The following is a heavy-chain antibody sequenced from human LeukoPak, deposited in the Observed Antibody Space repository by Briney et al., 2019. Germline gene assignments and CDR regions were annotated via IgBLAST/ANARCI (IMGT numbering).Heavy chain of an antibody. CDR3: ARSVDYFDNTGPHMMFDY. Sequence: SETLSLTCNVSVASITIHYGTWIRRPPGRGLGGLGYIYYTGISKHHPSLKSRVSMSVDTAKNQFFLKVNSVTAADTAVYHCARSVDYFDNTGPHMMFDYWGQGSLVTVSS. J-gene: IGHJ4*02. D-gene: IGHD3-22*01. CDR1: VASITIHY. CDR2: IYYTGIS. V-gene: IGHV4-59*11.